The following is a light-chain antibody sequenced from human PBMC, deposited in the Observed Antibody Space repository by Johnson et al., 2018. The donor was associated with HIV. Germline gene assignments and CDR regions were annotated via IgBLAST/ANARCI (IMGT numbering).Light chain of an antibody. CDR2: DNN. Sequence: HSVLTQPPSVSAAPGQKVTISCSGSSSNIGNNYVSWYQQLPGTAPRLLIYDNNKRPSGIPDRFSGSKSGTSATLGITGLQTGDEADYYCGTWDSSLRPYVFGTGTKCTVL. V-gene: IGLV1-51*01. CDR3: GTWDSSLRPYV. CDR1: SSNIGNNY. J-gene: IGLJ1*01.